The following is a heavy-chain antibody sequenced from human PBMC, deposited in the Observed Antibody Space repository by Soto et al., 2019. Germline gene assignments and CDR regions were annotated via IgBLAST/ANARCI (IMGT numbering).Heavy chain of an antibody. Sequence: PSETLSLTCAVYGGSFSGYYWSWIRQPPGKGLEWIGEINHSGSTNYNPSLKSRATISVDTSKNQFSLGLNSVTAADTAVYYCARGPYCSGGSCYRSFDYWGQGTLVTVSS. CDR3: ARGPYCSGGSCYRSFDY. CDR1: GGSFSGYY. CDR2: INHSGST. J-gene: IGHJ4*02. V-gene: IGHV4-34*01. D-gene: IGHD2-15*01.